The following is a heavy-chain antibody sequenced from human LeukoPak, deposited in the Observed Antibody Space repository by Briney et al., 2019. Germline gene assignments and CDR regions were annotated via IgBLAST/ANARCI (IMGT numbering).Heavy chain of an antibody. J-gene: IGHJ4*02. Sequence: PGGSLRLSCAASGFTFSSYSMNWVRQAPGKGLEWVSSISSSSSYTYYADSVKGRFTISRDNSKNTLYLQMNSLRAEDTAVYYCAKIGGNVVFWGQGTLVTVSS. CDR1: GFTFSSYS. D-gene: IGHD4-23*01. V-gene: IGHV3-21*04. CDR3: AKIGGNVVF. CDR2: ISSSSSYT.